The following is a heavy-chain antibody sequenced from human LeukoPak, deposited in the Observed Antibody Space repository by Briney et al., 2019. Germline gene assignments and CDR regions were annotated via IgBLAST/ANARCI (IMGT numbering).Heavy chain of an antibody. CDR2: ISSSSSYV. D-gene: IGHD3-3*01. J-gene: IGHJ6*02. V-gene: IGHV3-21*01. Sequence: GGSLRLSCAASGFTFSSYSMNWVRQAPGKGLEWVSSISSSSSYVYYADSVKGRFTISRDNAKNSLYLQMNSLRAEDTAVYYCARDVPRFLEWLALDYYYYYGMDVWGQGTTVTVSS. CDR3: ARDVPRFLEWLALDYYYYYGMDV. CDR1: GFTFSSYS.